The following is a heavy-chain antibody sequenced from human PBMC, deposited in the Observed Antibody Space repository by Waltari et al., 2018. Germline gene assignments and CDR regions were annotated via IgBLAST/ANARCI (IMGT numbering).Heavy chain of an antibody. V-gene: IGHV4-4*07. Sequence: QVQLQESGPGLVKPSETLSLTCTVSGGSISSYYWSWIRQPAGKGLEWIGRIYTSGNTNYNPSLKSRVTMSVDTSKNQFSLKLSSVTAADTAVYYCAREYYDILTGYLTFDYWGQGTLVTVSS. CDR3: AREYYDILTGYLTFDY. CDR2: IYTSGNT. D-gene: IGHD3-9*01. CDR1: GGSISSYY. J-gene: IGHJ4*02.